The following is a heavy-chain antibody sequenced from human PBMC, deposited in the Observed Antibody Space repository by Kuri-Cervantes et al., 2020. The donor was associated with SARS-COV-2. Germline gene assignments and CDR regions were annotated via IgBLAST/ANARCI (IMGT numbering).Heavy chain of an antibody. CDR2: IYSGGSST. Sequence: GESLMTSCAASGFTFSSYAMSWVRQAPGKGLEWVSVIYSGGSSTYYADSVKGRFTIYRDNSKNTLYLQMNSLSAEDTAVYYGAKDQDYYDSSGQFDYWGQGTLVTVSS. V-gene: IGHV3-23*03. J-gene: IGHJ4*02. D-gene: IGHD3-22*01. CDR3: AKDQDYYDSSGQFDY. CDR1: GFTFSSYA.